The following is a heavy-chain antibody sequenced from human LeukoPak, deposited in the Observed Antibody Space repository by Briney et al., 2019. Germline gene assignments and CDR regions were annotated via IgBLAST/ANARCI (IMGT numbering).Heavy chain of an antibody. D-gene: IGHD3-10*01. V-gene: IGHV1-46*01. J-gene: IGHJ5*02. Sequence: ASVKVSCKASGYTFTSYFMHWVRQAPGQGFEWMGIINPRVGSTNYAQKFHGRLTMTRDTSTSTVYMELSSLRSEDTAVYYCARDLGVRGDGWFDPWGQGTLVTVSS. CDR3: ARDLGVRGDGWFDP. CDR1: GYTFTSYF. CDR2: INPRVGST.